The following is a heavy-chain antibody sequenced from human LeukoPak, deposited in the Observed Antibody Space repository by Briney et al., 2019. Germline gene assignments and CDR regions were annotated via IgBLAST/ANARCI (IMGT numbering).Heavy chain of an antibody. D-gene: IGHD3-10*01. V-gene: IGHV3-23*01. J-gene: IGHJ4*02. CDR2: ISGSGGST. Sequence: GGSLRLSCAASGFTFSSYAMSWVRQAPGKGLEWVSAISGSGGSTYYADSVKGRFTISRDNSRNTLYLQMNSLRAEDTAVYYCAKAPGMVRGEFDYWGQGTLVTVSS. CDR1: GFTFSSYA. CDR3: AKAPGMVRGEFDY.